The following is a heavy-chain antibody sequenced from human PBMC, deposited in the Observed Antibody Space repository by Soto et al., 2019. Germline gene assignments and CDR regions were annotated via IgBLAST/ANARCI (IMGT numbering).Heavy chain of an antibody. Sequence: GGPLRLSCAASGFTFSSYEMNWVRQAPGKGLYWVSYISSGGSTIYYAHSVKGRFTHSRATDKHSLYLQMNSLRDDDTAVYHCARDRWIYSASWGQGTLVTVSS. D-gene: IGHD2-15*01. CDR1: GFTFSSYE. V-gene: IGHV3-48*03. J-gene: IGHJ5*02. CDR3: ARDRWIYSAS. CDR2: ISSGGSTI.